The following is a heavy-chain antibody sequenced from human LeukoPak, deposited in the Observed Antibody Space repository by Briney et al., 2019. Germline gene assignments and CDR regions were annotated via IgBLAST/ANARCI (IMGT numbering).Heavy chain of an antibody. Sequence: GGSLRLSCAASGFTFSSYDMHWVRQATGKGLEWVSGIGTAGDTYYPGSVKGRFTISRENPKNSLYLQMNSLRAGDTAMYYCAGGKGDYVHAFDIWGQGTMVTVSS. CDR2: IGTAGDT. D-gene: IGHD4-17*01. J-gene: IGHJ3*02. CDR3: AGGKGDYVHAFDI. CDR1: GFTFSSYD. V-gene: IGHV3-13*04.